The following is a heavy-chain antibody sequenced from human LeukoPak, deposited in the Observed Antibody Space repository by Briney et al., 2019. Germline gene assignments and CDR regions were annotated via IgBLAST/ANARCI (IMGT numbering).Heavy chain of an antibody. V-gene: IGHV3-48*01. Sequence: GGSLRLSCAASGFTFTYNGMNWVRQAPGKGLEWVSFISRSSTTIYYADSVKGRFTISRDNAKNSLFLEMNTLRVDDTAMYFCARSSLERHYSFDFWGRGTLVTVSS. CDR1: GFTFTYNG. D-gene: IGHD1-1*01. CDR3: ARSSLERHYSFDF. J-gene: IGHJ4*02. CDR2: ISRSSTTI.